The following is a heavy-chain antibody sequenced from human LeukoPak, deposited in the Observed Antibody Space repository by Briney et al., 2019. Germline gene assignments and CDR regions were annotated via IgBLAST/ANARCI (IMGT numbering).Heavy chain of an antibody. V-gene: IGHV3-53*01. CDR2: IYSGGSA. CDR1: GFTVSSNY. Sequence: GGSLRLSCAASGFTVSSNYMSWVRRAPGKGLEWVSVIYSGGSAYYADSVKGRFTISRDNSKNTLYLQMHSPRAEDTAVYYCAKGWMKSSLDGFDMWGQGTMVIVSS. CDR3: AKGWMKSSLDGFDM. J-gene: IGHJ3*02. D-gene: IGHD1-26*01.